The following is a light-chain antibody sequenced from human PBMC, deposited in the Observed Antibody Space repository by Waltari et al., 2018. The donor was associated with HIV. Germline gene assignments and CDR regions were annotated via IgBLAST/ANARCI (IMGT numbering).Light chain of an antibody. J-gene: IGLJ3*02. Sequence: TQSPSASGAPGQRVTLTCSAVTSTIARDSIYCYQQVPGTAPTLLIFRGDQRPSGVPGRFSGATSGASSSLAISGLQSHDEADYYCAAWTDIMSGWLFGGGTKLTVL. CDR3: AAWTDIMSGWL. V-gene: IGLV1-47*01. CDR1: TSTIARDS. CDR2: RGD.